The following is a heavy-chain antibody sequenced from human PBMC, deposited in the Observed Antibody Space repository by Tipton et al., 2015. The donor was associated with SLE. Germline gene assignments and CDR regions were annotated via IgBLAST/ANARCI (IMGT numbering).Heavy chain of an antibody. D-gene: IGHD4-23*01. CDR3: TRGPQDYGGNLGY. J-gene: IGHJ4*02. Sequence: SLRLSCAASGFPFSSYSMNWVRLAPGKGLEWVSSISRGSRYIYYAESVKGRFTISRDNAKNSLYLQMNSLRAEDTAVYYCTRGPQDYGGNLGYWGQGTLVTVSS. CDR1: GFPFSSYS. CDR2: ISRGSRYI. V-gene: IGHV3-21*03.